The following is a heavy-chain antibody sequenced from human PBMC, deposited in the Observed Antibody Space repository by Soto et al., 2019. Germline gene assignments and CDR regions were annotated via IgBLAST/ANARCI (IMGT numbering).Heavy chain of an antibody. J-gene: IGHJ5*02. D-gene: IGHD6-13*01. CDR3: ARAAIAAAGYNWFDP. Sequence: GASVKVSCKASGYTFTSYGISWVRQAPGQGLEWMGWISAYNGNTNYAQKLQGRVTMTTDTSTSTAYMELRSLRSDDTAVYYCARAAIAAAGYNWFDPWGQGTLVTVPQ. CDR1: GYTFTSYG. V-gene: IGHV1-18*04. CDR2: ISAYNGNT.